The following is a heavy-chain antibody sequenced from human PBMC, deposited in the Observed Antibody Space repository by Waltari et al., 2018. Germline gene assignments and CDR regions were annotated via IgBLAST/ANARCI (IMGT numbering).Heavy chain of an antibody. D-gene: IGHD3-16*01. CDR3: ARYLNWGLPRFDN. J-gene: IGHJ4*02. CDR2: ITWNGGII. CDR1: GFTFHDYG. Sequence: EVQLAESGGAVVRPVGSLRLTCVASGFTFHDYGMSWVRRVPGKGLEWVSGITWNGGIISYSDSVKGRFTITRDNDKNSLSLQMTSLRVEDTALYYCARYLNWGLPRFDNWGQGTQVTVSS. V-gene: IGHV3-20*04.